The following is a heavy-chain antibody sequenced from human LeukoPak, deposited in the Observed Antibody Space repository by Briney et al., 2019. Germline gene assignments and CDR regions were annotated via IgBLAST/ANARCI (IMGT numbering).Heavy chain of an antibody. V-gene: IGHV4-59*01. Sequence: SETLSLTCTVSGGSISSYYWSWIRQPPGKGLEWIGYIYYSGSTNYNPSLKSRVTISVDTSKNQFSLKLSSVTAADTAAYYCAREKEWNGYNYGFDYWGQGTLVTVSS. CDR3: AREKEWNGYNYGFDY. CDR1: GGSISSYY. J-gene: IGHJ4*02. D-gene: IGHD5-24*01. CDR2: IYYSGST.